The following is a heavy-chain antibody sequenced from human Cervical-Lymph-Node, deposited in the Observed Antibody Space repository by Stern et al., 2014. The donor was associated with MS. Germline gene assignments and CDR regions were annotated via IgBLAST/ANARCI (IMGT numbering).Heavy chain of an antibody. D-gene: IGHD6-13*01. CDR3: ALSSETSDRWYSLGYDL. CDR1: GGTFSKFT. J-gene: IGHJ5*02. Sequence: VQLVQSGAEVTKPGSSVKVSCKASGGTFSKFTSSSVRQAQGQGLEWMGGIFPVFGTPTYAQEFRGRVTIPADVSTSTMYMELSSLRSDDTAVYYCALSSETSDRWYSLGYDLGGQGTLVTVSS. CDR2: IFPVFGTP. V-gene: IGHV1-69*01.